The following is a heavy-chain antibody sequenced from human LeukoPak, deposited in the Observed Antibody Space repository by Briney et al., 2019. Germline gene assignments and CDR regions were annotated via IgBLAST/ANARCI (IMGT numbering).Heavy chain of an antibody. V-gene: IGHV4-39*01. D-gene: IGHD3-10*01. J-gene: IGHJ4*02. CDR3: AANSADYNTLGSSYKV. CDR1: SGSINSSPYY. Sequence: SETLSLTCTVSSGSINSSPYYWGWIRQSPGKGLEWIGSISYSGTTYYNPSPQSRVTIFVDTSKNQFSLKLSSVTAADTAVYYCAANSADYNTLGSSYKVWGQGTLVTVSS. CDR2: ISYSGTT.